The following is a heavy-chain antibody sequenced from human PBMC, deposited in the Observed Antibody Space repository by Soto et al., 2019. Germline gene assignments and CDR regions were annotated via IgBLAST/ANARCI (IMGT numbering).Heavy chain of an antibody. CDR1: GYTFTSYG. D-gene: IGHD2-15*01. CDR2: ISAYNGNT. Sequence: QVQLVQSGAEVKKPGASVKVSCKASGYTFTSYGISWVRQAPGQGLEWMGWISAYNGNTNYAQNLQDRVTMTTDTSPSTAYMELRSLRSDDTAVYYCARVGGWGCSGGTSCFDYWGQGTLVTVSS. J-gene: IGHJ4*02. CDR3: ARVGGWGCSGGTSCFDY. V-gene: IGHV1-18*01.